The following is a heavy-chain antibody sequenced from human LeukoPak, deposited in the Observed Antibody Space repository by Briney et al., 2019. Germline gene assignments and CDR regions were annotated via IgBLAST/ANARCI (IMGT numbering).Heavy chain of an antibody. CDR1: GFTFSSYW. CDR3: ARLRTCGEFAFDY. D-gene: IGHD3-10*01. V-gene: IGHV3-7*03. Sequence: GGSLRLSCAASGFTFSSYWMSWVRQAPGKGLEWVANINRDGGERYYVDSVKGRFTISRDNSKNTLYLQMNSLRAEDTAVYYCARLRTCGEFAFDYWGQGTLVTVSS. J-gene: IGHJ4*02. CDR2: INRDGGER.